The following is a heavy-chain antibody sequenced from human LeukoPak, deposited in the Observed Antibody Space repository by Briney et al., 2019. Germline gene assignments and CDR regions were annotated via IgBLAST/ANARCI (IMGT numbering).Heavy chain of an antibody. V-gene: IGHV4-39*07. CDR1: GGSITTSNYY. CDR3: AKDLFRLSGSYDY. D-gene: IGHD1-26*01. CDR2: IYYTGST. J-gene: IGHJ4*02. Sequence: SETLSLTCTVSGGSITTSNYYWGRVRQPPGKGLEWIGSIYYTGSTYYSPSLKSRVIISVDTSKNQFSLKLTSVTAADTAVYYCAKDLFRLSGSYDYWGQGTLVTVSS.